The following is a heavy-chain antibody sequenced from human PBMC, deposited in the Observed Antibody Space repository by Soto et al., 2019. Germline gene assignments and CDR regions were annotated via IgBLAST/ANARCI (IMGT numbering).Heavy chain of an antibody. CDR2: ISGSGGST. V-gene: IGHV3-23*01. CDR1: GFTFSSYA. J-gene: IGHJ4*02. D-gene: IGHD5-12*01. Sequence: GGSLRLSCAASGFTFSSYAMSWVRQAPGKGLEWVSAISGSGGSTYYADSVKGRFTISRDNSKNTLYLQMNSLRAEDTAVYYCARPTSGYSGYARSWDYWGQGTLVTVS. CDR3: ARPTSGYSGYARSWDY.